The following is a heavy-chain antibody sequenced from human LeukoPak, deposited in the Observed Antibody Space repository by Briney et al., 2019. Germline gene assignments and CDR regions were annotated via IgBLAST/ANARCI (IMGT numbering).Heavy chain of an antibody. D-gene: IGHD3-10*01. Sequence: PAGTLRLSCAASGFTFSSYSMHWGRHAPGTGLGLVSRIKSDGSTNYSDSVKGRFTISIDNAKNTVSLQMNRLRAEDTAVYYCAREEDYGSGSYYNRDWFDPWGQGTLVTVSS. CDR2: IKSDGST. V-gene: IGHV3-74*01. CDR1: GFTFSSYS. J-gene: IGHJ5*02. CDR3: AREEDYGSGSYYNRDWFDP.